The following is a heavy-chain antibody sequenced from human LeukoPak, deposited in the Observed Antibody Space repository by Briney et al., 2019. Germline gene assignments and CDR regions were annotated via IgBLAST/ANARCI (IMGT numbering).Heavy chain of an antibody. D-gene: IGHD3-16*01. CDR1: GFTVSNNY. CDR2: IYSYGFT. Sequence: GGSLRLSCAASGFTVSNNYMGWVRQAPGKGLEWVSVIYSYGFTSYADSVKGRFIISRDNSKNTLYLQMNSLRAEDTAVYYCYGIRLGDGFQIWGQRTMVIVSS. CDR3: YGIRLGDGFQI. J-gene: IGHJ3*02. V-gene: IGHV3-53*01.